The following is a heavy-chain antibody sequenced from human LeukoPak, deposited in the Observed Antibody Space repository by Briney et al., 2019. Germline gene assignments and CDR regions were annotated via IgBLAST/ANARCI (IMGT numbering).Heavy chain of an antibody. CDR2: IIPIFGTA. CDR3: ASFPDTMGYDAFDI. Sequence: SVKVSCKASGGTFSSYAISWVRQAPGQGLEWMGRIIPIFGTANYAQKFQGRVTITADESTSTAYMELSSLRSEDTAVYYCASFPDTMGYDAFDIWGQGTMVTVSS. V-gene: IGHV1-69*15. J-gene: IGHJ3*02. CDR1: GGTFSSYA. D-gene: IGHD3-10*01.